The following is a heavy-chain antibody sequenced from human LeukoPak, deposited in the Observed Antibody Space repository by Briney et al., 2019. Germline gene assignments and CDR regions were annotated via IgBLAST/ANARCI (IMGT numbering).Heavy chain of an antibody. CDR3: ARDRYSSSWSGGY. J-gene: IGHJ4*02. Sequence: ASVKVSCKASGYTFTGYYTHWVRQAPGQGLEWMGWINPNSGGTSYAQKFQGRVTMTRDTSISTAYMELSRLRSDDTAVYYCARDRYSSSWSGGYWGQGTLVTVSS. V-gene: IGHV1-2*02. CDR2: INPNSGGT. D-gene: IGHD6-13*01. CDR1: GYTFTGYY.